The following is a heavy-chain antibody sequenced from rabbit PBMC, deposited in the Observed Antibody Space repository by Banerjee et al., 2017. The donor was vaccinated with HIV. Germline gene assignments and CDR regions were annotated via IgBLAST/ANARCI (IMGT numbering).Heavy chain of an antibody. J-gene: IGHJ3*01. V-gene: IGHV1S45*01. D-gene: IGHD3-3*01. Sequence: QQRLVESGGGLVKPGASLTLTCKASGFSFSSNYWICWVRQAPGKGLEWIACIYTSSATTAYASWARGRFTISKTSSTTVTLQMTSLTAADTATYFCARGRALWGQGTLVTVS. CDR2: IYTSSATT. CDR1: GFSFSSNYW. CDR3: ARGRAL.